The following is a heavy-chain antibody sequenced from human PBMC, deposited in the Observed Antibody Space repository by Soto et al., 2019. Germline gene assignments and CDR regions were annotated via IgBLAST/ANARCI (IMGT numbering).Heavy chain of an antibody. D-gene: IGHD3-22*01. V-gene: IGHV4-31*03. Sequence: QVQLQESGPGLVKPSQTLSLTCTVSGGSISSGGYYWSGIRQHPGKGLEWIGYIYYSGSTYYNPSLKSRVTISVDTSKNQFSLKLSSVTAADTAVYYCARYDNSGSHGVDIWGQGTMVTVSS. CDR1: GGSISSGGYY. CDR3: ARYDNSGSHGVDI. CDR2: IYYSGST. J-gene: IGHJ3*02.